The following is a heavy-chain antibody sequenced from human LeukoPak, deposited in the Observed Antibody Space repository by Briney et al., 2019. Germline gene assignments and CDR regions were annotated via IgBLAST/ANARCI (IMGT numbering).Heavy chain of an antibody. V-gene: IGHV4-39*07. CDR1: GFTVSSNY. J-gene: IGHJ6*03. D-gene: IGHD4-23*01. Sequence: GSLRLSCAASGFTVSSNYMSWIRQPPGKGLEWIGSTYYSGSTYYNPSLKSRVTISVDTSKNQFSLKLSSVTAADTAVYYCARVMRVTTVVTLYYYYYMDVWGKGTTVTISS. CDR3: ARVMRVTTVVTLYYYYYMDV. CDR2: TYYSGST.